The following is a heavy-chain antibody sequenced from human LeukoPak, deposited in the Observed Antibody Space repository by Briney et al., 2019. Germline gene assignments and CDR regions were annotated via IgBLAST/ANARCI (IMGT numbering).Heavy chain of an antibody. D-gene: IGHD4-17*01. V-gene: IGHV4-59*12. J-gene: IGHJ4*02. CDR3: ARDLDGDDAFDY. Sequence: PSETLSLTCTVSGSMYNYYWSWIRQPPGKGLEWIGYIHYNGITNYSPSLKSRVTMSLDTSKNQVSLKLNSVSAADTAVYYCARDLDGDDAFDYWGQGTLVTVSS. CDR1: GSMYNYY. CDR2: IHYNGIT.